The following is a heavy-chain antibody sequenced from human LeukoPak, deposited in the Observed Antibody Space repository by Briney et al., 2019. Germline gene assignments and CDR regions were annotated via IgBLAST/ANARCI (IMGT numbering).Heavy chain of an antibody. Sequence: GGALRLSCAASGFTFSSYWMSWVRQAPGKGLGWVATMKHDGSEKYYVDSVKGRFIISRDNPKSSLYLQMNSLQAEDTAVYYCARSPTYYDFWSGYKFIDYWGQGTLVTVCS. CDR1: GFTFSSYW. V-gene: IGHV3-7*01. D-gene: IGHD3-3*01. CDR2: MKHDGSEK. J-gene: IGHJ4*02. CDR3: ARSPTYYDFWSGYKFIDY.